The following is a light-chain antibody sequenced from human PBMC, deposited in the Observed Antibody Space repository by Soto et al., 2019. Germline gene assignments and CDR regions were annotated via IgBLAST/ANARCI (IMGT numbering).Light chain of an antibody. V-gene: IGKV3-20*01. J-gene: IGKJ1*01. CDR2: RAS. Sequence: EIVLTQSPGTLSLYPGESATLSCRASQSVTSNYIAWYRQKPGQATRLLIYRASTRATGTPDRFSGSGAGTDSTLTISIVEPEVVAVYHWQQYGTSPWTFGQGTKVDIK. CDR1: QSVTSNY. CDR3: QQYGTSPWT.